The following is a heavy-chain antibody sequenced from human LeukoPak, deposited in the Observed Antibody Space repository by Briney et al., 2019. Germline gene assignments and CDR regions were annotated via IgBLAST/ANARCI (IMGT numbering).Heavy chain of an antibody. CDR2: ISNSSFYT. D-gene: IGHD3-9*01. CDR1: VFTFSDYY. CDR3: ARDHRLRYFDWSDFDY. V-gene: IGHV3-11*06. J-gene: IGHJ4*02. Sequence: PGGSLRLSCAAPVFTFSDYYLSWIRQAPGKGLEWISYISNSSFYTSYADSVKGRFTISRDNAKNSLYLQMNSLRAEDTAVYYCARDHRLRYFDWSDFDYWGQGTLVTVSS.